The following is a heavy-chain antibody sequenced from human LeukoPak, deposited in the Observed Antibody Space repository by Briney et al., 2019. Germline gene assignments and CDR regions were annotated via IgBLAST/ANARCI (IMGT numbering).Heavy chain of an antibody. V-gene: IGHV3-7*01. D-gene: IGHD3-10*01. J-gene: IGHJ1*01. Sequence: GGSLRLSCAASGFTFSSYWMSWVRQAPGKGLEWVANIKQDGSEKYYVDSVKGRFTISRDNAKNSLYLQMNSLRAGDTAVYYCAREMFYGSGSYPEYFQHWGQGTMVTVSS. CDR1: GFTFSSYW. CDR2: IKQDGSEK. CDR3: AREMFYGSGSYPEYFQH.